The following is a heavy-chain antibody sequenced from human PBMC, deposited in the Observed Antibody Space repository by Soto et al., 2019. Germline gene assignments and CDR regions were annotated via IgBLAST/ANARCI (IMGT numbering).Heavy chain of an antibody. CDR1: CGSIISYY. CDR3: AISGYDYGDLDY. Sequence: PXXTLSLTCTVSCGSIISYYWSWIRQPPGKGLEWIGYXYYSGXTHYNHYLKSXXTISVDTXXNQFYLKLSSVTAADTAVYYCAISGYDYGDLDYWGQGTLVTVSS. CDR2: XYYSGXT. V-gene: IGHV4-59*01. J-gene: IGHJ4*02. D-gene: IGHD5-12*01.